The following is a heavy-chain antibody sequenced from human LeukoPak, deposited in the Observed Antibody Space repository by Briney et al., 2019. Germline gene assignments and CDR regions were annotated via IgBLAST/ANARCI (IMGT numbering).Heavy chain of an antibody. D-gene: IGHD6-13*01. CDR2: IYYSGST. CDR1: GGSNSSYY. J-gene: IGHJ6*02. Sequence: PSETLSLTCTVSGGSNSSYYWSWIRQPPGKGLEWIGYIYYSGSTNYNPSLKSRVTISVDTSKNQFSLKLSSVTAADTAVYYCARDGISYSSSWSVNYYYYGMDVWGQGTTVTVSS. CDR3: ARDGISYSSSWSVNYYYYGMDV. V-gene: IGHV4-59*01.